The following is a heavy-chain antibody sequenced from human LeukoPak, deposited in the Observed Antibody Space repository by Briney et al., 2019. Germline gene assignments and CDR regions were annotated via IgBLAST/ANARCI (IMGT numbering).Heavy chain of an antibody. J-gene: IGHJ6*03. Sequence: SVKVSCKASGGTFSTYAINWVRQAPGQGLEWMGVPIPIFGTPNYAQKFQGRVTTTTDESTSTAYMELSSLTSDDTAVYYCARATAGGSLDYYYYYMDVWGKGTTVTVSS. D-gene: IGHD6-13*01. V-gene: IGHV1-69*05. CDR2: PIPIFGTP. CDR1: GGTFSTYA. CDR3: ARATAGGSLDYYYYYMDV.